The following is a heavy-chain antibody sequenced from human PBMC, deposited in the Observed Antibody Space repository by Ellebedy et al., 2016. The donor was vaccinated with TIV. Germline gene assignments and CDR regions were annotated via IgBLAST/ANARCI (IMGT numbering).Heavy chain of an antibody. Sequence: SETLSLTXAVSGGSISSSNWWSWVRQPPGKGLEWIGEIYHSGSTYYNPSLKSRVTISVDTSKNQFSLKLSSVTAADTAVYYCARGGMGSSWFTDAFDIWGQGTMVTVSS. CDR1: GGSISSSNW. J-gene: IGHJ3*02. V-gene: IGHV4-4*02. CDR2: IYHSGST. D-gene: IGHD6-13*01. CDR3: ARGGMGSSWFTDAFDI.